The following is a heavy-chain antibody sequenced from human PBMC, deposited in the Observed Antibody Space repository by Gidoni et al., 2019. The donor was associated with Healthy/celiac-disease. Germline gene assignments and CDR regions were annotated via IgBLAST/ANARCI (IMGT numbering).Heavy chain of an antibody. CDR3: AKDLRNVFLLLVVPAGDGMDV. J-gene: IGHJ6*02. V-gene: IGHV3-30*18. Sequence: QVQLVESGGGVVQPGRSLRLSCAASGFTFSSYGMHWVRQAPGKGLEWVAVISYDGSNKYYADSVKGRFTISRDNSKNTLYLQMNSLRAEDTAVYYCAKDLRNVFLLLVVPAGDGMDVWGQGTTVTVSS. CDR1: GFTFSSYG. CDR2: ISYDGSNK. D-gene: IGHD2-2*01.